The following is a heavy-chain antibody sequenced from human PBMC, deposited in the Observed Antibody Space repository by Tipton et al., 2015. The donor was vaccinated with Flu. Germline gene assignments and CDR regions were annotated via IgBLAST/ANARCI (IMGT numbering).Heavy chain of an antibody. CDR2: IYYSGST. J-gene: IGHJ4*02. V-gene: IGHV4-59*01. Sequence: TLSLTCAVYGGSFSGYYWSWIRQPPGKGLEWIGYIYYSGSTNYNPSLKSRVTISVDTSKNQFSLKLSSVTAADTAVYYCAREVVAGTFDYWGQGTLVTVSS. CDR1: GGSFSGYY. D-gene: IGHD6-19*01. CDR3: AREVVAGTFDY.